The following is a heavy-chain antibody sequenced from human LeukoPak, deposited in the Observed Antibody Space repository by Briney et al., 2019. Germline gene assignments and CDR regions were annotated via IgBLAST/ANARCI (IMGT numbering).Heavy chain of an antibody. J-gene: IGHJ6*02. CDR2: SNSDGSST. V-gene: IGHV3-74*01. D-gene: IGHD5-12*01. CDR1: GFTFSSYW. CDR3: APQSGGYDSPIYYYGMDV. Sequence: PGGSLRLSCAASGFTFSSYWMHWVRQAPGKGLVWVSRSNSDGSSTSYADSVKGRFTISRDNAKNSLYLQMNSLRAEDTAVYYCAPQSGGYDSPIYYYGMDVWGQGTTVTVSS.